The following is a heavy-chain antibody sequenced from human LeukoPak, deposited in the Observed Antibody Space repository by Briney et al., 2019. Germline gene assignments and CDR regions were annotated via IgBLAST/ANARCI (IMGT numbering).Heavy chain of an antibody. J-gene: IGHJ3*02. Sequence: SDTLSLTCAVYGRSFSVYYWRWTRAPPGGGGECGGEINHSGITNYTPSLQSRVTISVDTSKNQFSLTLSSLTAAPTQVQYCARGLVWRFLLDSRRESYYIWGQGTTITVSS. CDR3: ARGLVWRFLLDSRRESYYI. V-gene: IGHV4-34*01. CDR1: GRSFSVYY. D-gene: IGHD3-16*01. CDR2: INHSGIT.